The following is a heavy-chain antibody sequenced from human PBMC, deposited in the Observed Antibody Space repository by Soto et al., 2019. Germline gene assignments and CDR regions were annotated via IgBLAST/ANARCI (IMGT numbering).Heavy chain of an antibody. Sequence: ASVKVSCKASGYTFTSYYMHWVRQAPGQGLEWMGIINPSGGSTSYAQKFQGRVTMTRDTSTSTVYMELSSLRSEDTAVYYCARDSQAAAGTESGMDVWGQGTTVTVSS. CDR2: INPSGGST. J-gene: IGHJ6*02. D-gene: IGHD6-13*01. CDR3: ARDSQAAAGTESGMDV. CDR1: GYTFTSYY. V-gene: IGHV1-46*01.